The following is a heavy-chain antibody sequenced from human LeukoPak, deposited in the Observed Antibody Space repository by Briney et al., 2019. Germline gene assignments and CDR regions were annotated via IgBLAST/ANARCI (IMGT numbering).Heavy chain of an antibody. J-gene: IGHJ4*02. Sequence: PSETLSLTCTVSGGSISSYYWSWIRQPPGKGLEWIGYIYYSGSTNYNPSLKSRVTISVDTSKNQFSLKLSSVTAADTAVYYCARTTEMATIFSFDYWGQGTLVTVSS. CDR3: ARTTEMATIFSFDY. V-gene: IGHV4-59*01. CDR2: IYYSGST. D-gene: IGHD5-24*01. CDR1: GGSISSYY.